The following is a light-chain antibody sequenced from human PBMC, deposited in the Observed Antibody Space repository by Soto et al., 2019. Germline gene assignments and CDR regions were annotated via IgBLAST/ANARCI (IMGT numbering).Light chain of an antibody. J-gene: IGLJ3*02. CDR2: DVT. CDR3: CSYAGTYTVV. V-gene: IGLV2-11*01. CDR1: SSDVGDNY. Sequence: QSALTQPPSASGSPGQSVTISCTGTSSDVGDNYVSWYQQHLGKAPKLMIYDVTKRPSGVPDRFSGSKSGNTASLTISGLQADDEADYYCCSYAGTYTVVFGGGTKLTVL.